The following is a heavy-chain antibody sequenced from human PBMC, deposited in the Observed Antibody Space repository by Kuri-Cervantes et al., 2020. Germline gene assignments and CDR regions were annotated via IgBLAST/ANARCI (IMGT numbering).Heavy chain of an antibody. J-gene: IGHJ4*02. CDR3: ASEGYYGSGIKGEFDY. Sequence: GGSLRLSCAASGFTFSSYAMHWVRQAPGKGLEWAAVISYDGSNKYCADSVKGRFTISRDNSKNTLYLQMNSLRAEDTAVYYCASEGYYGSGIKGEFDYWGQGTLVTVSS. CDR1: GFTFSSYA. V-gene: IGHV3-30-3*01. CDR2: ISYDGSNK. D-gene: IGHD3-10*01.